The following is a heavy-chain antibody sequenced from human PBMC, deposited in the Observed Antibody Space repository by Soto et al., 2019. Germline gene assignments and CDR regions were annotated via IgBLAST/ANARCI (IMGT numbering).Heavy chain of an antibody. J-gene: IGHJ4*02. CDR2: VFHTGTT. Sequence: QVQLQESGPGLVKPSGTLSLTCTVSGDSVSSPYWWCWVRQPPGKGLEWIGEVFHTGTTSYIPSLRSRVTISMDKSNNQFSLDLSSVTAADTAVYYCARSAGWYAVHSWGPGTLVVVSS. V-gene: IGHV4-4*02. CDR3: ARSAGWYAVHS. CDR1: GDSVSSPYW. D-gene: IGHD6-19*01.